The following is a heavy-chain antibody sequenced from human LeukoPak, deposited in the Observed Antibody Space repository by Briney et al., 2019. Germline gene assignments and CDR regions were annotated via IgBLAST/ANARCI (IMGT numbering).Heavy chain of an antibody. J-gene: IGHJ5*02. D-gene: IGHD2-15*01. Sequence: GAAVKVSCKASGYTFTGYYMHWVRQAPGQGLEWMGWINPNSGGTNYAQKFQGWVTMTRDTSTSTAYMELSRLRSDDTAVYYCARDLAWGVVAARTFDPWGQGTLVTVSS. V-gene: IGHV1-2*04. CDR2: INPNSGGT. CDR1: GYTFTGYY. CDR3: ARDLAWGVVAARTFDP.